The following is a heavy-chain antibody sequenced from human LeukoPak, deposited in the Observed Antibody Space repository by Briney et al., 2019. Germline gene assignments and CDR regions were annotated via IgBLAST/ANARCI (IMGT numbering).Heavy chain of an antibody. Sequence: PGGSLRLSCAASGFTFSSYGMHWVRQAPGKGLEWVTFIRFDGGNKNYADSVKGRFTISRDNAKNSLYLQMNSLRAEDTAVYYCASSYYYGSGSYDPFDYWGQGTLVTVSS. V-gene: IGHV3-30*02. CDR1: GFTFSSYG. CDR3: ASSYYYGSGSYDPFDY. CDR2: IRFDGGNK. D-gene: IGHD3-10*01. J-gene: IGHJ4*02.